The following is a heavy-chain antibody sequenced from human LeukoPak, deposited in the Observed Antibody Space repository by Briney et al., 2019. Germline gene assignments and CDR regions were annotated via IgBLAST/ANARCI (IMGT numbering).Heavy chain of an antibody. CDR1: GFTFSSYS. D-gene: IGHD3-22*01. V-gene: IGHV3-21*01. Sequence: GGSLRLSCAASGFTFSSYSMNWVRQAPGKGLEWVSSISSSSSYIYYADSVKGRFTISRDNAKNSLYPQMNSLRAEDTAVYYCARVEIRLGYYYDSSGYSGAFDVWGQGTMVTVSS. CDR3: ARVEIRLGYYYDSSGYSGAFDV. J-gene: IGHJ3*01. CDR2: ISSSSSYI.